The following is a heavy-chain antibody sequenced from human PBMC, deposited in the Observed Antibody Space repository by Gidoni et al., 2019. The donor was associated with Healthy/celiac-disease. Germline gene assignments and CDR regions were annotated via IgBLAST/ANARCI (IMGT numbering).Heavy chain of an antibody. J-gene: IGHJ4*02. CDR2: IYYSGST. V-gene: IGHV4-39*01. CDR3: ARRDRYGRYGGYGAADY. Sequence: TCTVSGGSISSSSYYWGWIRQPPGKGLEWIGSIYYSGSTYYNPSLKSRVTISVDTSKNQLSLKLSSVTAADTAVYYCARRDRYGRYGGYGAADYWGQGTLVTVSS. D-gene: IGHD5-12*01. CDR1: GGSISSSSYY.